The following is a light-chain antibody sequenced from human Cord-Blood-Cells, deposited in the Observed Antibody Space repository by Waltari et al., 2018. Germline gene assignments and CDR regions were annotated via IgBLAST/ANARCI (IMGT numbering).Light chain of an antibody. Sequence: SYELTQPPSVSVSPGQTARLPCSGDTLGAKYACWYQQTPGQSPVLVIYQDSKRPQGIPERFSGSNSGNTATLTISGTQAMDEADYYCQAWDSSTVGFGGGTKLTVL. CDR1: TLGAKY. J-gene: IGLJ2*01. CDR2: QDS. CDR3: QAWDSSTVG. V-gene: IGLV3-1*01.